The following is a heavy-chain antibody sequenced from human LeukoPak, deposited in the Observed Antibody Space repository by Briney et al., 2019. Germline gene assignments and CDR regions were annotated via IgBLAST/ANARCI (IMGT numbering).Heavy chain of an antibody. D-gene: IGHD5-18*01. Sequence: PSETLSLTCTASGVSISSYYWSWIRQPPGKGLEWIGYIYYSGSTNYNPSLNSRVTISVDTSKIQFSLKLSSVTAADTAVYYCARDLYRYGSNWFDPWGQGTLVTVSS. J-gene: IGHJ5*02. CDR3: ARDLYRYGSNWFDP. CDR2: IYYSGST. CDR1: GVSISSYY. V-gene: IGHV4-59*01.